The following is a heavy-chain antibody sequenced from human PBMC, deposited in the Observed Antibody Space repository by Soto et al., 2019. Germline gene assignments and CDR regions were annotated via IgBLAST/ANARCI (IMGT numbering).Heavy chain of an antibody. CDR3: VRDYLVVPHRVLDY. D-gene: IGHD2-2*01. J-gene: IGHJ4*02. CDR2: IWYDGSNK. CDR1: GFTFSSYG. V-gene: IGHV3-33*01. Sequence: GGSLRLSCAASGFTFSSYGMHWVRQAPGKGLEWVAVIWYDGSNKYYADSVKGRFTISRDNSKNTLYLQMNSLRAEDTAVYYCVRDYLVVPHRVLDYWAQGTLVTGSS.